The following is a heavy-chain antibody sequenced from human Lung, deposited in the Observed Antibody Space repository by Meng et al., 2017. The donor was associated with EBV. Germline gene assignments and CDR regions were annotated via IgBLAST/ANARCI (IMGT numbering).Heavy chain of an antibody. Sequence: QLQLQESGQGRVKPSGTLSLTCAVSGGSISSSDWWSWVRQPPGKGLEWIGEIYHSGNTIYNPSLKSRVTISVDKSKNQFSLKVNSVTAADTAVYYCASLAAAGWFDPWGQGTLVTVSS. V-gene: IGHV4-4*02. J-gene: IGHJ5*02. CDR3: ASLAAAGWFDP. CDR2: IYHSGNT. CDR1: GGSISSSDW. D-gene: IGHD6-13*01.